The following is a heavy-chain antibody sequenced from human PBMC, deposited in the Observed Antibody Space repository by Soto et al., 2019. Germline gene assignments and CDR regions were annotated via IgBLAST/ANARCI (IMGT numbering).Heavy chain of an antibody. CDR2: INKDGSYR. V-gene: IGHV3-74*01. D-gene: IGHD1-1*01. Sequence: EVKLVESGGGLVQSGGSLRLSCATSGFTFSDEWMHWVRQAPGKGLVWVSRINKDGSYRNYADFVEGRFTISRDDARSELYLQMDKSRAEDTAVYYCARGGLEPFDYLGQGALVTVSS. CDR1: GFTFSDEW. J-gene: IGHJ4*02. CDR3: ARGGLEPFDY.